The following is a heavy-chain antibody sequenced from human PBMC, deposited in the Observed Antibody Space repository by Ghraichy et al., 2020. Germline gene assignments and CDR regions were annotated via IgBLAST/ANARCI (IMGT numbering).Heavy chain of an antibody. CDR2: IYHSGST. CDR3: TRGPTALIDY. V-gene: IGHV4-59*02. Sequence: SETLSLTCIVSGVSDDSFSSYYWSWIRQPPGKGLEWICYIYHSGSTDYSPSVQSRVTMALETSTKQFSLSLRSVTAADTAVYYGTRGPTALIDYWGRGALVTVAS. CDR1: GVSDDSFSSYY. J-gene: IGHJ4*02. D-gene: IGHD1-1*01.